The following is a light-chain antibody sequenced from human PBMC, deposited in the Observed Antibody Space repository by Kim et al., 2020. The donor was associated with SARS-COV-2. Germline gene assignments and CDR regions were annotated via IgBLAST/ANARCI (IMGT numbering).Light chain of an antibody. CDR2: DAS. CDR3: QQRSNWPRT. V-gene: IGKV3-11*01. J-gene: IGKJ1*01. Sequence: EIVLTQSPATLSLSPGETATLSCRASQSVSSSLAWYQQKPGQAPRLLIYDASNRATGIPARFSGSGSGTDFTLTISSLEPEDFAVYYCQQRSNWPRTFGQGTKVEIK. CDR1: QSVSSS.